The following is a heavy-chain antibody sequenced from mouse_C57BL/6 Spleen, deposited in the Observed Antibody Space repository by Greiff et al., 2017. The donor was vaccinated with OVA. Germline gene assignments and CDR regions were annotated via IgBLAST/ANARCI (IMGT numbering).Heavy chain of an antibody. CDR2: IDPSDSYT. V-gene: IGHV1-69*01. Sequence: QVQLQQPGAELVMPGASVKLSCKASGYTFTSYWIHWVKQRPGQGLEWIGEIDPSDSYTNYNQKFKGKSTLTVDKSSSTAYMQLSSLTSEDSAVYYCARSSNYYGSSYLYAMDYWGQGTSVTVSS. CDR3: ARSSNYYGSSYLYAMDY. J-gene: IGHJ4*01. CDR1: GYTFTSYW. D-gene: IGHD1-1*01.